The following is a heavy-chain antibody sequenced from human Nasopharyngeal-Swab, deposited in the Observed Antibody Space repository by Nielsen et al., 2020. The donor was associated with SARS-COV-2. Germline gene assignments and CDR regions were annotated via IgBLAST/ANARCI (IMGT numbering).Heavy chain of an antibody. CDR2: INHGGST. Sequence: WIRQPPGKGLGWIGEINHGGSTNSNPSLKSRVTMSVDTSKNQFSLNLGSVTAADTAVYYCARGDSDSPDYSPRVFDYWGQGSLVTVSS. CDR3: ARGDSDSPDYSPRVFDY. D-gene: IGHD3-22*01. V-gene: IGHV4-34*01. J-gene: IGHJ4*02.